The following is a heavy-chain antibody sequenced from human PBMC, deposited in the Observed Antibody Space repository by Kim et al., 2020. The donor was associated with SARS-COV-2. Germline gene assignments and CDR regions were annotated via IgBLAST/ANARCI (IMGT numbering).Heavy chain of an antibody. CDR3: ARKFPYYYDSSGDYYYYYYYCMDV. Sequence: GGSLRLSCAASGFTFSSYEMNCVRQAQGKGLELVSYISSSGSTIYYADSVKDRFTISRENAQYSPYLQMNSLKAEDTAVYYCARKFPYYYDSSGDYYYYYYYCMDVWDQGTTVTVSS. CDR1: GFTFSSYE. V-gene: IGHV3-48*03. CDR2: ISSSGSTI. J-gene: IGHJ6*02. D-gene: IGHD3-22*01.